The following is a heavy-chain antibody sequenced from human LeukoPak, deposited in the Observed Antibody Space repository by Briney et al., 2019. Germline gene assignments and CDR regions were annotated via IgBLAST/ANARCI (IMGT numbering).Heavy chain of an antibody. V-gene: IGHV3-30-3*01. D-gene: IGHD2-15*01. CDR1: GFTFSSYA. Sequence: GGSLRLSCAASGFTFSSYAMHWVRQAPGKGLEWVAVISYDGSNKYYADSVKGRFTISRDNSKNTLYLQMNSLRAEDTAEYYCARGRGIVVAAIQSYFDYWGQGTLVTVSS. CDR2: ISYDGSNK. J-gene: IGHJ4*02. CDR3: ARGRGIVVAAIQSYFDY.